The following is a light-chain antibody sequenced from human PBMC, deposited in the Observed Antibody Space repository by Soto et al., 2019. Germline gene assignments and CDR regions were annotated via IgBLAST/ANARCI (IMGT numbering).Light chain of an antibody. V-gene: IGKV3-20*01. CDR2: GAS. Sequence: EIVLTQSPGTLSLSPGERATLSCRASQSVRSSYLAWYQQKPGQAPRLLIYGASSRATGIPGRFSGSGSGTDFTLTISRLEPEDVAVYDCQQYGSSPWTFGQGTKVEIK. CDR1: QSVRSSY. CDR3: QQYGSSPWT. J-gene: IGKJ1*01.